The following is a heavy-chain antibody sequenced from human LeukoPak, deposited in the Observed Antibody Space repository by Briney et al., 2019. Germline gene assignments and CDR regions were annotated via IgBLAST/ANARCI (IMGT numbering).Heavy chain of an antibody. J-gene: IGHJ4*02. D-gene: IGHD3-22*01. CDR3: ARDSNYYDSSGYLLEYYFDY. CDR1: GYTFTSYG. V-gene: IGHV1-18*01. Sequence: GASVKVSFKASGYTFTSYGINWVRQAPGQGLEWMGWISAYNGNTNYAQTLQGRVTMTTDTSTSTAYMELRSLRSDDTAVYYCARDSNYYDSSGYLLEYYFDYWGQGTLVTVSS. CDR2: ISAYNGNT.